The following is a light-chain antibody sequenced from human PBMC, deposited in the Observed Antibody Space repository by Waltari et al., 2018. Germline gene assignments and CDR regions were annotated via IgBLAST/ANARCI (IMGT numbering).Light chain of an antibody. CDR1: QSISNW. V-gene: IGKV1-12*01. CDR3: QQVNSFPAT. J-gene: IGKJ4*01. CDR2: GAS. Sequence: DIQMTQSPSSVSAFVGYRVPITCRASQSISNWLAWYQQKPGKAPKLLIYGASDLHSGVPSRFSGSGAGTDFTLTISSLQAEDFATYYCQQVNSFPATFGGGTTVEIK.